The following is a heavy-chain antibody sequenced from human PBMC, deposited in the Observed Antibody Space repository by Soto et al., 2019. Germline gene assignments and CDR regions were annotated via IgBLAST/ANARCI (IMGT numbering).Heavy chain of an antibody. J-gene: IGHJ6*02. CDR2: ISAYNGNT. CDR3: ARDPMYYYDSSGYYSYGMDV. Sequence: ASEKVSCKATGYTFTSYGISWVRQAPGQGLEWMGWISAYNGNTNYAQKLQGRVTMTTDTSKSTAYMELRRLRSNDTAVYYCARDPMYYYDSSGYYSYGMDVWGQGTTVTVSS. V-gene: IGHV1-18*01. D-gene: IGHD3-22*01. CDR1: GYTFTSYG.